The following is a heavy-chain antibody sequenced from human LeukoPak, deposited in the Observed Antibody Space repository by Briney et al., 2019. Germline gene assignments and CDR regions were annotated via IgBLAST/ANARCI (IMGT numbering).Heavy chain of an antibody. V-gene: IGHV3-30*02. CDR3: AKDLRIVATIGDDFDY. CDR1: GFTFSSYG. CDR2: IRYDGSNK. D-gene: IGHD5-12*01. Sequence: GGSLRLSCAASGFTFSSYGMHWVRQAPGKGLEWVAFIRYDGSNKYYADSVKGRFAISRDDSKNTLYLQMNSLRAEDTAVYYCAKDLRIVATIGDDFDYWGQGTLVTVSS. J-gene: IGHJ4*02.